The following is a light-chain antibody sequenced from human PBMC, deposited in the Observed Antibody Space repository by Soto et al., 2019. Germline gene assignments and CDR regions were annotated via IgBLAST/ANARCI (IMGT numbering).Light chain of an antibody. V-gene: IGLV1-44*01. CDR1: RFNIGRNT. Sequence: QSVLTQPPSASGTPGQRVTISCSGSRFNIGRNTVNWYQQLPGSASKLLIYSNNQRPSGVPDRFSGSRSGTSASLAISGLQSEDEADYYCAAWDDSLNGVVFGGGTKLTVL. CDR3: AAWDDSLNGVV. J-gene: IGLJ2*01. CDR2: SNN.